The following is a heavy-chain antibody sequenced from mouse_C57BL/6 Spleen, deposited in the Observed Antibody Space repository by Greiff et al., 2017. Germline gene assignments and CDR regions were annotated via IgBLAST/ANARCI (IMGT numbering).Heavy chain of an antibody. CDR2: INPNNGGT. V-gene: IGHV1-18*01. Sequence: EVKLVESGPELVKPGASVKIPCKASGYTFTDYNMDWVKQSHGKSLEWIGDINPNNGGTIYNQKFKGKATLTVDKSSSTAYMELRSLTSEDTAVYYCARRHYGSSLHWYFDVWGTGTTVTVSS. D-gene: IGHD1-1*01. J-gene: IGHJ1*03. CDR3: ARRHYGSSLHWYFDV. CDR1: GYTFTDYN.